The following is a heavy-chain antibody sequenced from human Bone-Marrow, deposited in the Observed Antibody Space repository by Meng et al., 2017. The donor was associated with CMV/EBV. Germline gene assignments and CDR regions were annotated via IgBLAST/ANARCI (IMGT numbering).Heavy chain of an antibody. CDR1: GFTFSDYY. D-gene: IGHD4-17*01. CDR2: ISSSGSTI. CDR3: ARVWGTTAENWFDP. J-gene: IGHJ5*02. Sequence: GESLKISCAASGFTFSDYYMSWIRQAPGKGLEWVSYISSSGSTIYYADSVKGRFTISRDNAKNSLYLQMNSLRAEDTAVYYCARVWGTTAENWFDPWGQETLVTVSS. V-gene: IGHV3-11*01.